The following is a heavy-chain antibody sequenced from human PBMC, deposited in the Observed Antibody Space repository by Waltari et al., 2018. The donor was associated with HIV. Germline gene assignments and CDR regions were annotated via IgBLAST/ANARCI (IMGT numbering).Heavy chain of an antibody. CDR1: GGSISSSNW. CDR3: ARAGPIPRVFDY. J-gene: IGHJ4*02. V-gene: IGHV4-4*02. Sequence: QVQLQESGPGLVKPSGTLSLTCAVSGGSISSSNWWSWVRQPPGKGLAWVGEIYHSGRTTCNPSLKRRVTISVDKSKDQFSLKLSSVTAADTAVYYCARAGPIPRVFDYWGQGTLVTVSS. CDR2: IYHSGRT.